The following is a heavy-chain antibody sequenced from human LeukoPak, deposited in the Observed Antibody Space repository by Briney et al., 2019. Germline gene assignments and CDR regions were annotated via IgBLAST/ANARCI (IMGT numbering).Heavy chain of an antibody. D-gene: IGHD2-8*01. CDR3: ARANCVNGACYHFDY. J-gene: IGHJ4*02. Sequence: GGSLRLSCTASGFTFGDYAMSWVRQAPGKGLEWVGFIRKKGFGGTTEYAASVKGRFTISRDDSNSVAYLQMNSLKTEDTAVYYCARANCVNGACYHFDYWGQGTLVTVSS. CDR2: IRKKGFGGTT. CDR1: GFTFGDYA. V-gene: IGHV3-49*04.